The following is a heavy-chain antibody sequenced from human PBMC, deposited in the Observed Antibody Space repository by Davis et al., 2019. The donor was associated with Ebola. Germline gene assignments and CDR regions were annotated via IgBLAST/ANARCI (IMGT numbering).Heavy chain of an antibody. V-gene: IGHV3-53*01. CDR3: ARTTGRQDRDWPYFDN. Sequence: GESLKISCAASGFSVSDKYMSWVRQAPGKGLEWVSLLYSGGETKYADSVKDRFTISRDTSKNTLYLQMNSLRVEETAVYYCARTTGRQDRDWPYFDNWGQGTLVTVSS. CDR2: LYSGGET. J-gene: IGHJ4*02. CDR1: GFSVSDKY. D-gene: IGHD3-9*01.